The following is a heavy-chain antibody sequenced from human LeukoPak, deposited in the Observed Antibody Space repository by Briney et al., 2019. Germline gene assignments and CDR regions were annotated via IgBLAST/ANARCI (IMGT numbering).Heavy chain of an antibody. V-gene: IGHV3-21*01. CDR3: ARDPEWLRNFDY. CDR2: ISSSSSYI. Sequence: GGSLRLSCAASGFTFSSYSINWVRQAPGKGLEWVSSISSSSSYIYYADSVRGRFTISRDNAKNSLYLQMNSLRAEDTAVYYCARDPEWLRNFDYWGQGTLVTVSS. D-gene: IGHD5-12*01. J-gene: IGHJ4*02. CDR1: GFTFSSYS.